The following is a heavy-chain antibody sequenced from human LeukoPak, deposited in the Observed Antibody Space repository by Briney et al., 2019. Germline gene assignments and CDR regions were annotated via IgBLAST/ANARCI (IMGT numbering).Heavy chain of an antibody. CDR1: GVTFSSYA. CDR3: AKLTSASGAYGVDV. V-gene: IGHV3-23*01. CDR2: ISGSGGSK. D-gene: IGHD3-10*01. Sequence: PGGSLRLSCAASGVTFSSYAMNWVRQAPGKGLEWVSTISGSGGSKHYADSVEGRFTISRDNSKNTVYLQMNSLRAEDTAIYYCAKLTSASGAYGVDVWGQGTTVTVSS. J-gene: IGHJ6*02.